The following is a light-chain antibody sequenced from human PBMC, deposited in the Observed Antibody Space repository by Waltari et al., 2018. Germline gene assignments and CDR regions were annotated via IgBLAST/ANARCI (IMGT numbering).Light chain of an antibody. Sequence: DIQVTQSPSSLSASVGDRVTITCRTIQNINIYLNWYQHKVGKAPKLLIYAASNLQSGIPSKFSGTGSGTDFTLTISSLQPEDVATYYCQESYSNPWTFGQGTKVEIK. V-gene: IGKV1-39*01. CDR2: AAS. J-gene: IGKJ1*01. CDR3: QESYSNPWT. CDR1: QNINIY.